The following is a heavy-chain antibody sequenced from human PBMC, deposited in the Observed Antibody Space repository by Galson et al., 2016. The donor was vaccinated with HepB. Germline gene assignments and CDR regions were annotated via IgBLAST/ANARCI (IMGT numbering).Heavy chain of an antibody. CDR2: IYSTGKT. Sequence: SLRLSCAASGFTVRSNYMSWVRQAPGKGLECVSVIYSTGKTYSAASVRGRFTISRDNSKNTVYLQMNSLTAEDTAVYYCARGCRFGVLTGYYFDYWGQGTLVTVSS. CDR1: GFTVRSNY. D-gene: IGHD3-3*01. J-gene: IGHJ4*02. CDR3: ARGCRFGVLTGYYFDY. V-gene: IGHV3-53*01.